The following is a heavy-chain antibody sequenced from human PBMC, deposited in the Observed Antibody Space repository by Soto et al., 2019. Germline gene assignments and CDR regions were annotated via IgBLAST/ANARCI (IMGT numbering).Heavy chain of an antibody. J-gene: IGHJ6*02. CDR2: IYPGDSDT. Sequence: GESLKISCKGSGYSFTSYWSGWVRQMPGKGLEWMGIIYPGDSDTRYSPSFQGQVTIPADKSISTAYLQWSSLKASDTAMYYCARTSAAGKYYYGMDVWGQGTTVTVSS. CDR3: ARTSAAGKYYYGMDV. D-gene: IGHD6-13*01. V-gene: IGHV5-51*01. CDR1: GYSFTSYW.